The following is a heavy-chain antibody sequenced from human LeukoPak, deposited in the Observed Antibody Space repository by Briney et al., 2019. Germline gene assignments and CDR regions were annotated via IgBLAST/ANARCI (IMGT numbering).Heavy chain of an antibody. CDR2: FNYSGSI. V-gene: IGHV4-59*01. CDR1: GFTFISYG. Sequence: GSLSFSCAASGFTFISYGLGWVRQAPGKGLRGIGYFNYSGSITYNPSLKSRVTISLDMSKNQFFLKLNSVTAADTAVYYCARGGHSYGSFRLYFDYWGQGTLVTVSS. D-gene: IGHD5-18*01. J-gene: IGHJ4*02. CDR3: ARGGHSYGSFRLYFDY.